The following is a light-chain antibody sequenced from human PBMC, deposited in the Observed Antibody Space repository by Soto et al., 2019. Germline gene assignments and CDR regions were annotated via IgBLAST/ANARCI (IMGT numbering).Light chain of an antibody. CDR2: AAS. CDR1: QSISTR. J-gene: IGKJ1*01. CDR3: QQSYNSPQT. Sequence: DIQMTQSPSTLSASVGDRVTITCRASQSISTRLAWYQQKPGKPPRLLIYAASSLQSGVPSRFSGSGSGTDFTLTISSLQPEDFATYSCQQSYNSPQTFGRGTKV. V-gene: IGKV1-39*01.